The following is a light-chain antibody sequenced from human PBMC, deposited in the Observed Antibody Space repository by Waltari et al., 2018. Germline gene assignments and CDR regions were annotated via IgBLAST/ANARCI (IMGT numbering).Light chain of an antibody. CDR2: DIS. CDR3: QKYGTLPAT. V-gene: IGKV3-20*01. CDR1: QSVSSY. Sequence: IVLTQSPGTLSLSPGERATLSCRASQSVSSYLAWYQQKPGQAPRLSIYDISIRATGVPDSFGGSGSGTDFSLTISRLEPEDFAVYYCQKYGTLPATFGQGTKVQMK. J-gene: IGKJ1*01.